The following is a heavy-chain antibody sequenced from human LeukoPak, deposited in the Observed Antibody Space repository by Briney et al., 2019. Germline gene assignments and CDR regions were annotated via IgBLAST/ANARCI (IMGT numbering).Heavy chain of an antibody. Sequence: PGGSLGLSCAASGFTFSRHWMGWVRQAPGKGLEWVANIKQDASQYYVDSVKGRFTISRDNAKNSLYLQMNSLRGEDTAVYYCARAAVATADFDYWGQGTLVTVSS. D-gene: IGHD6-19*01. CDR3: ARAAVATADFDY. CDR2: IKQDASQ. V-gene: IGHV3-7*04. J-gene: IGHJ4*02. CDR1: GFTFSRHW.